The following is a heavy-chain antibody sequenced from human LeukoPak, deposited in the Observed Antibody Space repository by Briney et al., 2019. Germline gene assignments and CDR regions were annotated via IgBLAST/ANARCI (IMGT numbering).Heavy chain of an antibody. V-gene: IGHV3-7*01. J-gene: IGHJ5*02. Sequence: PGGSLRLSCEASGFSFSTYWMSWVRQAPGKGLEWVANIRQDGSEKYYVDSVKGRFTISRDIAKKSLYLQMNSLRAEDTAVYYCARGAGAARPGWFDPRGQGTLVTVSS. D-gene: IGHD6-6*01. CDR1: GFSFSTYW. CDR3: ARGAGAARPGWFDP. CDR2: IRQDGSEK.